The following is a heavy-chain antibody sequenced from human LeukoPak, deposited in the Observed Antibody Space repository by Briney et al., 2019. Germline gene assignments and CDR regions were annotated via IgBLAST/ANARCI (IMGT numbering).Heavy chain of an antibody. CDR2: IRYDGSNK. D-gene: IGHD4-17*01. J-gene: IGHJ4*02. Sequence: PGGSLRLSCAASGVTFSTYGMHWVRQAPGKGLEWVAFIRYDGSNKYYADSVKGRFTISRDNSKNTLYLQMNSLRAEDTAVYYCAKDNYDYGDYDGGDYWGQGTLVTVSS. CDR3: AKDNYDYGDYDGGDY. V-gene: IGHV3-30*02. CDR1: GVTFSTYG.